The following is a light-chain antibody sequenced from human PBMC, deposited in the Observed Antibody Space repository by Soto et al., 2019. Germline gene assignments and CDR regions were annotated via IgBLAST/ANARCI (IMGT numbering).Light chain of an antibody. V-gene: IGKV1-39*01. CDR1: QDISNY. CDR3: LQSYRTPLT. J-gene: IGKJ4*01. Sequence: DIQMTQSASSLSASVGDRVTITCQASQDISNYLNWYQQKPGKAPNRLIFGASTLQSGVPSRFSGSGSGTDFTLTISSLQPEDFATYYCLQSYRTPLTFGGGTKVDIK. CDR2: GAS.